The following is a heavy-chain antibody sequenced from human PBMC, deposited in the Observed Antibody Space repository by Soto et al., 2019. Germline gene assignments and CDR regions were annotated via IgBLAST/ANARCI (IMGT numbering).Heavy chain of an antibody. J-gene: IGHJ3*02. CDR2: TYYRSKWYN. V-gene: IGHV6-1*01. Sequence: PSQTLSLTCAISGDSVSSNSAAWNWIRQSPSRGLEWLGRTYYRSKWYNDYAVSVKSRITINPDTSKNQFSLQLNSVTPEDTAVYYCARDPSAQRWIQPRAFDIWGQGTMVTVSS. CDR3: ARDPSAQRWIQPRAFDI. CDR1: GDSVSSNSAA. D-gene: IGHD5-18*01.